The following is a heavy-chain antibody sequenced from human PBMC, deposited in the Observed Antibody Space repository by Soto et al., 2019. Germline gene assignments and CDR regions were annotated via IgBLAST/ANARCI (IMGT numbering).Heavy chain of an antibody. J-gene: IGHJ4*02. D-gene: IGHD3-3*01. CDR3: TSLYDFWSGYYGFDY. V-gene: IGHV3-49*03. Sequence: GGSLRLSCTASGFTFGDYAMSWFRQAPGKGLEWVGFIRSKAYGGTTEYAASVKGRFTISRDDSKSIAYLQMNSLKTEDTAVYYCTSLYDFWSGYYGFDYWGQGTLVTVSS. CDR2: IRSKAYGGTT. CDR1: GFTFGDYA.